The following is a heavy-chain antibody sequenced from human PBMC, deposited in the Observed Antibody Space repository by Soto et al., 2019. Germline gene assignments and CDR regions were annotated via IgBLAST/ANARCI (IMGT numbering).Heavy chain of an antibody. CDR3: AKGRGGFDGPPYYYYYYGMDV. D-gene: IGHD3-16*01. CDR1: GFTFSSYG. Sequence: PGGSLRLSCAASGFTFSSYGMHWVRQAPGKGLEWVAVISYDGSNKYYADFVKGRFTISRDNSKNTLYLQMNSLRAEDTAVYYCAKGRGGFDGPPYYYYYYGMDVWGQGTTVTVSS. J-gene: IGHJ6*02. V-gene: IGHV3-30*18. CDR2: ISYDGSNK.